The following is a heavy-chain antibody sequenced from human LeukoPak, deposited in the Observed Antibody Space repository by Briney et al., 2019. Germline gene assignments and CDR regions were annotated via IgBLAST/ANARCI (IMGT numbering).Heavy chain of an antibody. D-gene: IGHD6-13*01. Sequence: SETLSLTCTVSGGSISGHHWNWIRQPPGKGLEWIGYIYYSGATNYNPSLESRVTMAIDTSKNQFSLKLGSVTAADTAVYYCARGGDDSSSWFDSWYFDHWGQGALVTVSS. CDR2: IYYSGAT. J-gene: IGHJ4*02. CDR1: GGSISGHH. V-gene: IGHV4-59*11. CDR3: ARGGDDSSSWFDSWYFDH.